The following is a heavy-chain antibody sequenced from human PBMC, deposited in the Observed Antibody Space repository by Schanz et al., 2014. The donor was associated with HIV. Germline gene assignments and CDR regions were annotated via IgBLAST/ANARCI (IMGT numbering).Heavy chain of an antibody. D-gene: IGHD3-9*01. CDR1: GGSFSGDY. J-gene: IGHJ5*02. CDR2: INDSGRA. Sequence: QVQLQQWGAGLLKPSETLSLTCAVYGGSFSGDYWTWLRQSPGKALEWIGEINDSGRASINPSLKSRVTMSVDTPKNQFSLKLTSVTAADTAVYYCAREGRKRYFDWSTRDWFDPWGQGTLVTVSS. V-gene: IGHV4-34*01. CDR3: AREGRKRYFDWSTRDWFDP.